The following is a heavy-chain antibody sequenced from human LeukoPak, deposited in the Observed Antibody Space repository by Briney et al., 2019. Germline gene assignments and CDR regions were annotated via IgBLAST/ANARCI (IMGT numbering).Heavy chain of an antibody. CDR2: ISSSSSYI. V-gene: IGHV3-21*01. D-gene: IGHD2-15*01. J-gene: IGHJ4*02. CDR3: ARIYCSGGSCTGGFDY. Sequence: GGSLRLSCAASGFTFSSYSMNWVRQAPGKGLEWVSSISSSSSYIYYADSVKGRFTISRDNAKNSLYLQMNSLRAEDTAVYYCARIYCSGGSCTGGFDYWGQGTLVTASS. CDR1: GFTFSSYS.